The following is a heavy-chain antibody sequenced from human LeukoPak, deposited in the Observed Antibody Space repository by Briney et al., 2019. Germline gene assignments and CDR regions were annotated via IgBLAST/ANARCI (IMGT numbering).Heavy chain of an antibody. V-gene: IGHV1-69*05. J-gene: IGHJ4*02. CDR1: GGTFSSYA. Sequence: SVKVSCKASGGTFSSYAISWVRQAPGQGLEWMGGIIPIFGTANYAQKFQGRVTITTDESTSTAYMELSSLRSEDTAVYYCARATSYYDFWSGHGGFDYWGQGTLVTVSS. D-gene: IGHD3-3*01. CDR3: ARATSYYDFWSGHGGFDY. CDR2: IIPIFGTA.